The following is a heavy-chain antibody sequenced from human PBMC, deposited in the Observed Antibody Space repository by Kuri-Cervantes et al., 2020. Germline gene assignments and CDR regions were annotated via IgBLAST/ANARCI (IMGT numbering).Heavy chain of an antibody. D-gene: IGHD1-7*01. J-gene: IGHJ4*02. CDR3: AKDRRGNWNYVGFSDY. CDR1: GFTFSSYA. V-gene: IGHV3-23*01. CDR2: ISGSGGST. Sequence: GGSLRLSCAASGFTFSSYAMSWVRQAPGKGLEWVSAISGSGGSTYYADSVKGPFTISRDNSKNTLYLQMNSLRAEDTAVYYCAKDRRGNWNYVGFSDYWGQGTLVTVSS.